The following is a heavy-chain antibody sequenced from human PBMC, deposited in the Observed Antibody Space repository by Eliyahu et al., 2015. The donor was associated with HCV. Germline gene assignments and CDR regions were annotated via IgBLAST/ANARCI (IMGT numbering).Heavy chain of an antibody. CDR3: ASWTTYHDFWSGYYPSYYYYGMDV. V-gene: IGHV1-69*01. CDR1: GGTFRNXA. J-gene: IGHJ6*02. CDR2: IIPIVGTA. D-gene: IGHD3-3*01. Sequence: QVQLVQSGAEVKKPGSSVKVSCKASGGTFRNXAXXWVRQAPGQGLEXMGGIIPIVGTANYAQKFQGRVTITADESTTTAYMELSSLRSEDTAVFYCASWTTYHDFWSGYYPSYYYYGMDVWGQGTTVTVSS.